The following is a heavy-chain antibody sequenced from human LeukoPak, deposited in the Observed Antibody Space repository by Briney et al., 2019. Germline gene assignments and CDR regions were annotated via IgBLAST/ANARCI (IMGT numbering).Heavy chain of an antibody. D-gene: IGHD4-17*01. CDR2: ISGSGGST. J-gene: IGHJ4*02. V-gene: IGHV3-23*01. Sequence: PGGSLRLSCAASGFTFSSYGMSWVRQAPGKGLEWVSAISGSGGSTYYADSVKGRFTISRDNSKNTLYLQMNSLRAEDTAVYYCAKGGYAVTTGYSYWGQGTLVTVSS. CDR3: AKGGYAVTTGYSY. CDR1: GFTFSSYG.